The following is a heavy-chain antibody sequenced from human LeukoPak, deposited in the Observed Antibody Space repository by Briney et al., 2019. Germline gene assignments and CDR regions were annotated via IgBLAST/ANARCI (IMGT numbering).Heavy chain of an antibody. D-gene: IGHD1-26*01. J-gene: IGHJ4*02. CDR2: ISRSSSTM. V-gene: IGHV3-48*04. Sequence: GSLRLSCAVSGFTFSSYSMNWVRQAPGKGLEWVSYISRSSSTMYYADSVKGRFTISRDNAKNSLYLQMNSLRAEDTAVYYCARGDSGSYFYFDYWGQGTLVTVSS. CDR1: GFTFSSYS. CDR3: ARGDSGSYFYFDY.